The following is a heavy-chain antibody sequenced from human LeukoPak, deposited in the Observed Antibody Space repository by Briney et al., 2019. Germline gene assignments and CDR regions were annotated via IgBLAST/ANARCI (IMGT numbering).Heavy chain of an antibody. CDR1: GYTLTNYY. J-gene: IGHJ5*02. V-gene: IGHV1-46*01. CDR2: INPNGGNT. Sequence: ASVKVSCKASGYTLTNYYIHCVRQAPGQGLEWMGLINPNGGNTNYAQKFQGRVTMARDTSTSTVYMELSSLRSEDTAVCYCAIDEPHNCFDPWGEGTLVSVSS. CDR3: AIDEPHNCFDP.